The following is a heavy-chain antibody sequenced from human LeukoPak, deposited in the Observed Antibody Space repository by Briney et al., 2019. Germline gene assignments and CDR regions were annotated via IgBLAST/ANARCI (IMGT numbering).Heavy chain of an antibody. CDR1: GGSFSGFY. Sequence: SETLSLTCSVYGGSFSGFYWNWVRQPPGKGLEWIGEINHSGSTHYSPSLKSRLSISVDPSKNQFSLKLSSVTAADTAVYYCARGGGYCTNNVCPPWFDPWGQGALVTVSS. V-gene: IGHV4-34*01. CDR2: INHSGST. D-gene: IGHD2-8*01. J-gene: IGHJ5*02. CDR3: ARGGGYCTNNVCPPWFDP.